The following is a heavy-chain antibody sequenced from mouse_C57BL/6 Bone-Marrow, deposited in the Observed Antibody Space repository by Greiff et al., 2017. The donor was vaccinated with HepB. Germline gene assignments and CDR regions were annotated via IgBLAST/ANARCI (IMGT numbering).Heavy chain of an antibody. Sequence: EVQLKESGPELVKPGASVKISCKASGYSFTGYYMNWVKQSPEKSLEWIGEINPSTGGTTYNQKFKAKATLTVDKSSSTAYMQLKSLTSADSAVYYCARTSYYSNYYAMDYWGQGTSVTVSS. V-gene: IGHV1-42*01. CDR1: GYSFTGYY. J-gene: IGHJ4*01. D-gene: IGHD2-5*01. CDR3: ARTSYYSNYYAMDY. CDR2: INPSTGGT.